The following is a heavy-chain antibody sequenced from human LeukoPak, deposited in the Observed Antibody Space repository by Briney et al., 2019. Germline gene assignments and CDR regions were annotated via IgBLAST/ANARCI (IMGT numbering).Heavy chain of an antibody. CDR3: ARTVAGLPLDAFDI. V-gene: IGHV3-7*04. Sequence: GGSLRLSCAASGFTFSYYWMGWVRQAPGKGLEWVANIKQDGSEKYYVDSVRGRFTISRDNAKNSLYLQMNSMRAEDTAVYYCARTVAGLPLDAFDIWGQGTMVTVSS. CDR2: IKQDGSEK. D-gene: IGHD6-19*01. CDR1: GFTFSYYW. J-gene: IGHJ3*02.